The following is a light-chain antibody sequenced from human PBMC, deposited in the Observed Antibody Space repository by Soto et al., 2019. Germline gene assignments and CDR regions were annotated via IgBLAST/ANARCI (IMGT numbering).Light chain of an antibody. CDR2: LGS. CDR1: QSLLHSNGYSY. CDR3: QQRSKWPLT. V-gene: IGKV2-28*01. J-gene: IGKJ4*01. Sequence: EIVMTQSPLSLSVTPGEPASISCRSSQSLLHSNGYSYLDWYLQKPGQSPQLLIYLGSNRASGVPDRFSGSGSGTDFTLTISSLEPEDFAVYYCQQRSKWPLTFGGGTKVEIK.